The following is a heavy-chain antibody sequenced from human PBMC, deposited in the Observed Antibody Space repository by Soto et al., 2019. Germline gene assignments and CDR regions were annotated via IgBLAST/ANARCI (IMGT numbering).Heavy chain of an antibody. Sequence: QVQLQESGPGLVKPSQTLSLTCTVSGGSISSGGYYWSWIRQHPGKGLEWIGYIYYSGSTHYNPSLKSRVTISVDTSNNQFSLKLSSVTAADTAEYYCARSGYSYGPHPLLYWGQGTLVTVSS. CDR3: ARSGYSYGPHPLLY. V-gene: IGHV4-31*03. CDR2: IYYSGST. J-gene: IGHJ4*02. D-gene: IGHD5-18*01. CDR1: GGSISSGGYY.